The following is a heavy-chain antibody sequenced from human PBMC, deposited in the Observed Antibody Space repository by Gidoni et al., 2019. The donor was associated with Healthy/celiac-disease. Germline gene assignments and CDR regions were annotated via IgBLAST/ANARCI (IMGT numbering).Heavy chain of an antibody. CDR3: ARRKMSGSYRGGRNWFDP. CDR2: INHSGST. CDR1: GGSFSGYY. V-gene: IGHV4-34*01. Sequence: AVYGGSFSGYYWSWIRQPPGKGLEWIWEINHSGSTNYNPSLKSRVTISVDTSKNQFSLKLSSVTAADTAVYYCARRKMSGSYRGGRNWFDPWGQGTLVTVSS. J-gene: IGHJ5*02. D-gene: IGHD1-26*01.